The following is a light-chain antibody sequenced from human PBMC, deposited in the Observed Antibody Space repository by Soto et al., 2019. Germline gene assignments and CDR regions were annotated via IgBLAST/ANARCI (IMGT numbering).Light chain of an antibody. CDR2: GAT. Sequence: TVLTQSPGTLSLSPWERATLAGRASQSISSSYIAWYQQKPGQAPRLLIHGATTRATGIPARFSGSGSGTEFTLTISSLQSEDFAVYYCQQYNNWPRTFGQGTKVDIK. CDR1: QSISSS. J-gene: IGKJ1*01. CDR3: QQYNNWPRT. V-gene: IGKV3-15*01.